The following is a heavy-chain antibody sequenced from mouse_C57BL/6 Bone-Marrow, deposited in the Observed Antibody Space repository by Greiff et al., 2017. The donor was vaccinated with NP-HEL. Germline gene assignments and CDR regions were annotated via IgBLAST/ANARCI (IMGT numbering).Heavy chain of an antibody. CDR2: IYPGSGST. CDR1: GYTFTSYW. V-gene: IGHV1-55*01. D-gene: IGHD3-2*02. CDR3: AYSSGYALYAMDY. Sequence: QVQLQQSGAELVKPGASVKMSCKASGYTFTSYWITWVKQRPGQGLEWIGDIYPGSGSTNYNEKFKSKATLTVDTSSSTAYMQLSSLTSEDSAVYYCAYSSGYALYAMDYWGQGTSVTVSS. J-gene: IGHJ4*01.